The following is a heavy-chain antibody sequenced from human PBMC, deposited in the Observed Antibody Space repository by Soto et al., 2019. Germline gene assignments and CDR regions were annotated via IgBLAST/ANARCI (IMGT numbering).Heavy chain of an antibody. V-gene: IGHV4-34*01. CDR3: ARGRNSSSSPGDAFDI. J-gene: IGHJ3*02. CDR1: GGSFSGYY. CDR2: INHSGST. D-gene: IGHD6-6*01. Sequence: SETLSLSCGVYGGSFSGYYWSWIRQPPGKGLEWIGEINHSGSTNYNPSLKSRVTISVDTSKNQFSPKLSSVTAADTAVYYCARGRNSSSSPGDAFDIWGQGTMVTVSS.